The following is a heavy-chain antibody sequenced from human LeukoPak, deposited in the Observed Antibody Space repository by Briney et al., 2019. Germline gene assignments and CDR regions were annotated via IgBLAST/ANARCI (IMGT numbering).Heavy chain of an antibody. D-gene: IGHD6-13*01. V-gene: IGHV4-39*01. CDR3: ARRGITYSSSFFAY. J-gene: IGHJ4*02. Sequence: SETLSLTCTVSGDSIGNSNYYWAWVRQPPGKGLEWLGGIFYSGSTYYNPSLKSRVTISVDTSKNQFSLNLHSVTAADTATYYCARRGITYSSSFFAYWGQGTLVTVSS. CDR1: GDSIGNSNYY. CDR2: IFYSGST.